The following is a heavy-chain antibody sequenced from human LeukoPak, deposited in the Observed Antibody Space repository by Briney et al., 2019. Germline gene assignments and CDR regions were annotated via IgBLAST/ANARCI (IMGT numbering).Heavy chain of an antibody. CDR1: GFTFSSYA. CDR3: ARVRPLQLWWDY. D-gene: IGHD5-18*01. CDR2: IKQDGSEK. J-gene: IGHJ4*02. V-gene: IGHV3-7*01. Sequence: GGSLRLSCAASGFTFSSYAMNWVRQAPGKGLEWVANIKQDGSEKYYVDSVKGRFTISRDNAKNSLYLQMNSLRAEDTAVYYCARVRPLQLWWDYWGQGTLVTVSS.